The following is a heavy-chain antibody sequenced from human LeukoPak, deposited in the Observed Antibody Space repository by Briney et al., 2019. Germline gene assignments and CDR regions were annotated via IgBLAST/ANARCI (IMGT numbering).Heavy chain of an antibody. D-gene: IGHD2-2*01. CDR2: ISTNGSKT. V-gene: IGHV3-74*01. Sequence: SGGSLRLSCTASGFTFSSHWMHWVRQTPEKGLVWVSRISTNGSKTEYADNVKGRFTISRDNTKKSLYLQLNSLRPEDSAVYYCARPRGCGSARCNNFDYWGQGTLITVSS. CDR3: ARPRGCGSARCNNFDY. CDR1: GFTFSSHW. J-gene: IGHJ4*02.